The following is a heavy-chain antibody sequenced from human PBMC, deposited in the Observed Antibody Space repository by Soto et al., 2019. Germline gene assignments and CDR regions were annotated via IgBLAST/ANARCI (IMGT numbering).Heavy chain of an antibody. CDR1: GYHFTSYG. D-gene: IGHD3-16*01. CDR3: ARKDYPVDY. Sequence: QVQLVQSGAEVKEPAASVKVSCKASGYHFTSYGMSWVRQAPGPGLEWMGWISAYNGNTNYARKIQGRLTMTTDTSTSTAYMDLRNLRSEDTAVYYGARKDYPVDYGGQGTLFTVSS. V-gene: IGHV1-18*01. J-gene: IGHJ4*02. CDR2: ISAYNGNT.